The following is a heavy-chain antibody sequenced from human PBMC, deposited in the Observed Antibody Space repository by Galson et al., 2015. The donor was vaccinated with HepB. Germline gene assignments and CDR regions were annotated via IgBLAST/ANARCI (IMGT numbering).Heavy chain of an antibody. CDR1: VGSISSSSYY. CDR2: IYYSGST. D-gene: IGHD2-15*01. V-gene: IGHV4-39*01. CDR3: AGHRKDGPLLGLFDY. J-gene: IGHJ4*02. Sequence: ETLSLTCTVSVGSISSSSYYWRWYRQPPGKGLEWIGRIYYSGSTYYNPSLKSRVTISVDTSKNQFSLKLSSVTAADAAVYYCAGHRKDGPLLGLFDYWGQGTLVTVSS.